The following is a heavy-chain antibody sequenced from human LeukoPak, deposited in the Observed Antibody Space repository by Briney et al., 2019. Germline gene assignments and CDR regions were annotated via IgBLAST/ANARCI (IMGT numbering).Heavy chain of an antibody. CDR2: ISSSSSFI. V-gene: IGHV3-21*01. J-gene: IGHJ4*02. Sequence: GGSLRLSCAASGFTFSRYSMYWVRQAPGKGLECVSSISSSSSFIYYADSVKGRCTISRDNTKNSLYLQMNSLRAEDTAVYYCARDPPLGSCSTISCPHLDYWGRGTLVTVSS. CDR3: ARDPPLGSCSTISCPHLDY. D-gene: IGHD2-2*01. CDR1: GFTFSRYS.